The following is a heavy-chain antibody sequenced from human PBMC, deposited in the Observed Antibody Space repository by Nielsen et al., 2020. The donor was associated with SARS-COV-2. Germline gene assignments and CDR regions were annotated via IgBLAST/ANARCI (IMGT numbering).Heavy chain of an antibody. CDR3: ASGGFQH. J-gene: IGHJ1*01. Sequence: SLKISCAASGFTFDDYAMHWVRQAPGKGLEWVSGISWNSGSIGYADSVKGRFTISRDNAKNSLYLQMNSLRAEDTAVYYCASGGFQHWGQGTLVTVSS. D-gene: IGHD3-3*01. V-gene: IGHV3-9*01. CDR2: ISWNSGSI. CDR1: GFTFDDYA.